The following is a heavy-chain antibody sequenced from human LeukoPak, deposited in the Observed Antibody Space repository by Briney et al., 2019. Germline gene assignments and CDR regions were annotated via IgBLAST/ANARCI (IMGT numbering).Heavy chain of an antibody. CDR1: GFTFSSYW. J-gene: IGHJ4*02. CDR2: INSDGSRT. V-gene: IGHV3-74*01. Sequence: GGSLRLSCAASGFTFSSYWMHWVRQAPGKGLVWVSRINSDGSRTNNADSVKGRFTISRDNAKNTLYLQMNSLRAEDTAVYFCAKHRTVGATGYFDYWGQGALVTVSS. CDR3: AKHRTVGATGYFDY. D-gene: IGHD1-26*01.